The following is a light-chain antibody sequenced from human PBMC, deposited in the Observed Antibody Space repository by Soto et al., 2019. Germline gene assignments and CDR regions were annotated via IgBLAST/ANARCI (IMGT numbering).Light chain of an antibody. CDR3: QQYGSTPPVT. V-gene: IGKV3-20*01. CDR1: QSVRTTY. J-gene: IGKJ4*02. Sequence: DIVLTQSPGTLSLSPGERATLSCRASQSVRTTYLGWYQHKRGQAPRLLIYGASNRATGIPDRFSGSGSGTDFTLTIRRLEADDFAVYYCQQYGSTPPVTFGGGTKVEIK. CDR2: GAS.